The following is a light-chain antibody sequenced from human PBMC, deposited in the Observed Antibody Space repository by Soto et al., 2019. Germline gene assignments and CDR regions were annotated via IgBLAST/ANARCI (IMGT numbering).Light chain of an antibody. V-gene: IGLV2-14*01. CDR1: SSDVGGYHY. J-gene: IGLJ3*02. Sequence: QSVLTQPASVSGSPGQSITISCTGSSSDVGGYHYVSWYQHHPGKAPKLMIYEVSSRPSGVSNRFSGSKSGNTASLTISGLQGEDEADYFCASYIASGALVFGGGTKVTVL. CDR3: ASYIASGALV. CDR2: EVS.